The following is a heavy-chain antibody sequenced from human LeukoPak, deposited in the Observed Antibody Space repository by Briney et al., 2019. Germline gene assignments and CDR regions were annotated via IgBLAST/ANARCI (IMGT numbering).Heavy chain of an antibody. CDR1: GFTVNSNY. V-gene: IGHV3-66*01. D-gene: IGHD6-13*01. CDR3: ARDGAAAHGTPYYFDY. J-gene: IGHJ4*02. Sequence: GGSLRLSCAASGFTVNSNYMDWVRQAPGKGLEWVSVIYSGGSTYYADSVKGRFTISRDNSKNTLYLQMNSLRAEDTAVYYCARDGAAAHGTPYYFDYWGQGTLVTVSS. CDR2: IYSGGST.